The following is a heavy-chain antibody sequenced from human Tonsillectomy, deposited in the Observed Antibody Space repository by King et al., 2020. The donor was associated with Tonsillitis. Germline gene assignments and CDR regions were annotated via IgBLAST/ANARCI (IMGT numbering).Heavy chain of an antibody. CDR3: AKEIVGATTWYYGMDG. Sequence: VQLVESGGGLVQPGGSLRLSCAASGFTFSSYAMSWVRQAPGKGLEWVSAISGSGGSTYYADSVKGRFTISRDNSKNTLYLQMNSLRAEDTAVYYCAKEIVGATTWYYGMDGWGQGTTVTVSS. D-gene: IGHD1-26*01. CDR1: GFTFSSYA. V-gene: IGHV3-23*04. CDR2: ISGSGGST. J-gene: IGHJ6*02.